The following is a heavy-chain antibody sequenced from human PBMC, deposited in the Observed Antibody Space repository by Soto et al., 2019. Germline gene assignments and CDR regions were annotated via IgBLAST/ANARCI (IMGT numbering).Heavy chain of an antibody. V-gene: IGHV3-30-3*01. CDR3: ARVDTVVGDFDI. J-gene: IGHJ3*02. CDR1: GFTFSSYA. D-gene: IGHD4-17*01. CDR2: ISYDGSNK. Sequence: GGSLRLSCAASGFTFSSYAMHWVRQAPGKGLEWVAVISYDGSNKYYADSVRGRFTISRDNSKNTLYLQMNSLRAEDTAVYYCARVDTVVGDFDIWGQGTMVTVSS.